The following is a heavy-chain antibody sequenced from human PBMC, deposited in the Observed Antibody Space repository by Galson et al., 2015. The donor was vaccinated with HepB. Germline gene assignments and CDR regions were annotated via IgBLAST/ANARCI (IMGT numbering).Heavy chain of an antibody. CDR1: GYTFSHYW. D-gene: IGHD3-9*01. J-gene: IGHJ3*02. CDR3: ARFGYYDILTGYFYGKTGAFDI. Sequence: QSGAEVKKSGGSLKISCQGSGYTFSHYWIAWVRQMPGKGLEWMGVIYPDDSETRYSPSFQGQATISADKSISTVYLQWSSLKASDTAMYYCARFGYYDILTGYFYGKTGAFDIWGQGTMVTVSS. V-gene: IGHV5-51*01. CDR2: IYPDDSET.